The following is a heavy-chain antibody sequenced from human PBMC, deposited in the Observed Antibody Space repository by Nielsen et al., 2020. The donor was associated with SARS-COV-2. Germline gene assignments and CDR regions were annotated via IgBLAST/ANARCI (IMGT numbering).Heavy chain of an antibody. CDR2: IIPIFGTA. V-gene: IGHV1-69*06. J-gene: IGHJ4*02. Sequence: SVKVSCKAPGGTFSSYAISWVRQAPGQGLEWMGGIIPIFGTANYAQKFQGRVTITADKSTSTAYMELSSLRSEDTAVYYCARDDVDTAMVWGQGTLVTVSS. CDR3: ARDDVDTAMV. D-gene: IGHD5-18*01. CDR1: GGTFSSYA.